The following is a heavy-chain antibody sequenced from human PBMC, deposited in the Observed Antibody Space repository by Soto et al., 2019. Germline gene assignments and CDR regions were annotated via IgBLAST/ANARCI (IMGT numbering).Heavy chain of an antibody. V-gene: IGHV3-30*18. D-gene: IGHD6-19*01. J-gene: IGHJ4*02. Sequence: VQLVESGGGVVQPGRSLRLSCAASGFTFSDYAMHWVRQAPGKGLDWVAVVSHDGRNTHYADSVKGRFTISRDSSKNTVSLEMTSLRAEATAVYYCAKGGRQWLVTSDFNYWGQGALVTVSS. CDR3: AKGGRQWLVTSDFNY. CDR1: GFTFSDYA. CDR2: VSHDGRNT.